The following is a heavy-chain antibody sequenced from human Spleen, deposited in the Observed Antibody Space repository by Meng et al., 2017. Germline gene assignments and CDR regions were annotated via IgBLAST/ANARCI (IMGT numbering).Heavy chain of an antibody. V-gene: IGHV1-18*01. CDR1: GYTFTSYG. J-gene: IGHJ4*02. CDR2: ISAYNGAT. CDR3: ARSPGSGYSFSVY. D-gene: IGHD3-22*01. Sequence: ASVKVSCKASGYTFTSYGISWVRQAPGQGLEWVGWISAYNGATNSAQKLQGRATMTTDTSTSTAYMELRSPRSDDTAVYYCARSPGSGYSFSVYWGQGTLVTVSS.